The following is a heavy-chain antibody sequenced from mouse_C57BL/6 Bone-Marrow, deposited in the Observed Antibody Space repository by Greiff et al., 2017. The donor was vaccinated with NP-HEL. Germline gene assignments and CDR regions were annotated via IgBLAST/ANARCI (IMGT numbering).Heavy chain of an antibody. Sequence: QVQLQQSGAELVKPGASVKLSCKASGYTFTSYWMHWVKQRPGQGLEWIGMIHPNSGSTNYNEKFKSKATLTVDKSSSTAYMQLSSLTSEDSAVYDGAREICRSSRSRYWYFDVWGTGTTVTVSS. D-gene: IGHD1-1*01. CDR3: AREICRSSRSRYWYFDV. CDR1: GYTFTSYW. V-gene: IGHV1-64*01. J-gene: IGHJ1*03. CDR2: IHPNSGST.